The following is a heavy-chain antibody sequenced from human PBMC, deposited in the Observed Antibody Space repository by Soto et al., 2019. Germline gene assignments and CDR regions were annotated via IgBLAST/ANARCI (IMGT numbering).Heavy chain of an antibody. CDR3: ATRQYDSSGYYHPDPFDI. J-gene: IGHJ3*02. CDR1: GYTFTSYA. Sequence: GPVKVSCKASGYTFTSYAMHWVLQAPGQRLEWMGWINAGNGNTKYSQKFQGRVTITRDTSASTAYMELSSLRSEDTAVYYCATRQYDSSGYYHPDPFDIWGQGTMVTVSS. D-gene: IGHD3-22*01. V-gene: IGHV1-3*01. CDR2: INAGNGNT.